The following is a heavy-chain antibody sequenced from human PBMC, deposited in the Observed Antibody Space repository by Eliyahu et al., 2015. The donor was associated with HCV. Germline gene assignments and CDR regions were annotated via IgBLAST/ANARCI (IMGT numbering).Heavy chain of an antibody. Sequence: QVQLVESGGGVVQPGRSLRLSCAXXGFXFSSYGMHWVRPAPGQGLGWVAVIWYDGSNKYYADSVKGRFTISRDNSKNTLYLQMNSLRAEDTAVYYCARDPDYGDFNPDYWGQGTLVTVSS. CDR1: GFXFSSYG. J-gene: IGHJ4*02. CDR3: ARDPDYGDFNPDY. D-gene: IGHD4-17*01. CDR2: IWYDGSNK. V-gene: IGHV3-33*01.